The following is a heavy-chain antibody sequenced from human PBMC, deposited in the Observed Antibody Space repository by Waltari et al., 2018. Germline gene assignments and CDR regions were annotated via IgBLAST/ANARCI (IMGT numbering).Heavy chain of an antibody. D-gene: IGHD3-16*02. J-gene: IGHJ4*02. CDR3: ASIGRDFVWGSYRY. Sequence: QVQLVQSGAEVRKPGASVKVSCKASGYSFTDFHLHWVRQAPGQGLVLLGWIKPNTGFTKYAPDFQARVTMTRDTSVDTAYMELTNLRSDDTAVYFCASIGRDFVWGSYRYWGQGSLVTVSS. CDR1: GYSFTDFH. CDR2: IKPNTGFT. V-gene: IGHV1-2*02.